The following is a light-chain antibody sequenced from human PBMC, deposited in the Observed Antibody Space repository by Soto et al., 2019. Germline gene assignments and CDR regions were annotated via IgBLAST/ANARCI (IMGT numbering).Light chain of an antibody. CDR1: QSVSSNY. Sequence: ETVLTQSPGTLSLSPGERATLSCRASQSVSSNYLAWDQQKPGQAPRLLIYGASRRATGIPDRFSGSVSGADFALTISRLEPADFAVYYCQHYGDSPYTFGQGTRLEIK. J-gene: IGKJ2*01. CDR3: QHYGDSPYT. V-gene: IGKV3-20*01. CDR2: GAS.